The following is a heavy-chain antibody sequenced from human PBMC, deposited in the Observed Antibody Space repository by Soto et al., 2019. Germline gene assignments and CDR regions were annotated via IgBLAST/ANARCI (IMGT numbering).Heavy chain of an antibody. Sequence: QVQLQESGPGLAKPSGTLSLTCAVSGGSISSSNWWSWVHQPPGKGLEWIGEIYHSGRTNYNPSLKSRVTISVDKSKNQFSLNLSSVTAADTAVYYCARAQYGDYVYFQHWGQGTLVNVSS. CDR2: IYHSGRT. CDR3: ARAQYGDYVYFQH. CDR1: GGSISSSNW. V-gene: IGHV4-4*02. D-gene: IGHD4-17*01. J-gene: IGHJ1*01.